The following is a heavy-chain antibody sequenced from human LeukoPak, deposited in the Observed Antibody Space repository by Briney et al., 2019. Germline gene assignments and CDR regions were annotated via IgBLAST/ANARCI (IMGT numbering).Heavy chain of an antibody. CDR1: GFTFSDYF. Sequence: GGSLRLSCVASGFTFSDYFMSWIRQAPGKGLEWVSYISSSGASIYYADSVKGRFTISRDNAKNSLYLQMSSLRAEDMAVYYCARPAYCSSSCYYFFDHWGQGTLVTVSS. V-gene: IGHV3-11*01. J-gene: IGHJ4*02. CDR3: ARPAYCSSSCYYFFDH. CDR2: ISSSGASI. D-gene: IGHD2-21*02.